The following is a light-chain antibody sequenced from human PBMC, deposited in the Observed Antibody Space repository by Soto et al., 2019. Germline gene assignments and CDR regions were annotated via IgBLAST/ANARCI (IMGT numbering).Light chain of an antibody. V-gene: IGKV3-20*01. CDR1: QSVSNNY. CDR2: GSS. CDR3: QQYCSSPPYT. Sequence: EVVLTQSPGTLSLSPGERATLSCRASQSVSNNYLAWYQQKPGQSPKLLIFGSSDRATGIPDRFSGSGSGADFTLTISSREPEDFAVYYCQQYCSSPPYTFGQGTKLEIK. J-gene: IGKJ2*01.